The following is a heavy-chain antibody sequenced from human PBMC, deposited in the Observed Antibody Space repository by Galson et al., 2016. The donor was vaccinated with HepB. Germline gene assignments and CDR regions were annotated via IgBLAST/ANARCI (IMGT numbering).Heavy chain of an antibody. CDR2: ISGIGDNT. Sequence: SLRLSCAASGFTFSSNAMNWVRQAPGKGLEWVSAISGIGDNTHYADSVKGRFTISRDNAKNTLYVQMSSLRAEDTAVYYCAKAPRGPDYNYYGMDVWGQGTTVTAAS. D-gene: IGHD1-14*01. CDR1: GFTFSSNA. J-gene: IGHJ6*02. V-gene: IGHV3-23*01. CDR3: AKAPRGPDYNYYGMDV.